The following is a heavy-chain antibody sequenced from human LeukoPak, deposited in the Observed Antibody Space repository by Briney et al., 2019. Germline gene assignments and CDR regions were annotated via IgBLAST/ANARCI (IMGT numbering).Heavy chain of an antibody. D-gene: IGHD2-2*01. Sequence: PSETLSLTCTVSGGSISSGGYYWSWIRQHPGKGLEWIGYIYCSGSTYYNPSLKSRVTISVDTSKNQFSLKLSSVTAADTAVYYCARVKCRAVDYWGQGTLVTVSS. CDR2: IYCSGST. CDR3: ARVKCRAVDY. CDR1: GGSISSGGYY. J-gene: IGHJ4*02. V-gene: IGHV4-31*03.